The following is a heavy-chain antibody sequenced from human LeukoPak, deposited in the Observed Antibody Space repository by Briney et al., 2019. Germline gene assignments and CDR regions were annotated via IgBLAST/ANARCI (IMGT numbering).Heavy chain of an antibody. CDR2: ISSGGII. D-gene: IGHD5-12*01. CDR1: GFIFSSYA. CDR3: AKAGDIVTTIPFDY. V-gene: IGHV3-23*01. Sequence: GGSLRLSCAASGFIFSSYAMSWVRQAPGKGLEWVSGISSGGIIYYADPVRGRFTISRDSSKNTVYLQMNSLRAVDTAIYYCAKAGDIVTTIPFDYWGQGTLVTVSS. J-gene: IGHJ4*02.